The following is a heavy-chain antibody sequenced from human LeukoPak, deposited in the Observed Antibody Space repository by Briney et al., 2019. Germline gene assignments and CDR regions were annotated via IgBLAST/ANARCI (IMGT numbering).Heavy chain of an antibody. Sequence: ASVKVSCKASGGTFSSYAISWVRQAPGQGLEWMGGIIPNFGTANYAQKFQGRVTITADESTSTAYMELSSLRSEDTAVYYCARAGRCSSTSCSNWFDPWGQGTLVTVSS. CDR1: GGTFSSYA. D-gene: IGHD2-2*01. J-gene: IGHJ5*02. CDR2: IIPNFGTA. V-gene: IGHV1-69*13. CDR3: ARAGRCSSTSCSNWFDP.